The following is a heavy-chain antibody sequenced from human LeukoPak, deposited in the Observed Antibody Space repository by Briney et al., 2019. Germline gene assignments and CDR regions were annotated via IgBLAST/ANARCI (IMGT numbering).Heavy chain of an antibody. J-gene: IGHJ4*02. CDR3: ARDLSGVTGYTYGRGIDY. D-gene: IGHD5-18*01. CDR2: IYYSGST. Sequence: SETLSLTCTVSGGSISSSSYYWGWIRQPPGKGLEWVGSIYYSGSTYYNPSLKSRVTISVDTSKNQFSLKLSSVTAADTAVYYCARDLSGVTGYTYGRGIDYWGQGTLVTVSS. CDR1: GGSISSSSYY. V-gene: IGHV4-39*07.